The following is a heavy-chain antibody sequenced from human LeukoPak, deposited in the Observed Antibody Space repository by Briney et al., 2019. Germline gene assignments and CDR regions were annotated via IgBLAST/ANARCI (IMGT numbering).Heavy chain of an antibody. D-gene: IGHD1-1*01. CDR1: GFTFTNYA. J-gene: IGHJ4*02. CDR3: AKDRAWNDGVHY. CDR2: ISYDGSYK. Sequence: PGGSLRLSCAASGFTFTNYAMHWVRQAPGKGLEWVAVISYDGSYKDYADSVKGRFTISRDNSKNTLYLQMNSLRAEDTAVYYCAKDRAWNDGVHYWGQGTLVSVSS. V-gene: IGHV3-30*04.